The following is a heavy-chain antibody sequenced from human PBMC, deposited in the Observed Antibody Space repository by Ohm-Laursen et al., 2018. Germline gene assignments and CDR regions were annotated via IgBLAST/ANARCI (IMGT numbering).Heavy chain of an antibody. V-gene: IGHV3-48*03. J-gene: IGHJ4*02. D-gene: IGHD5-24*01. CDR2: ISTSGSTI. CDR3: ARDRRDWQQFYDC. Sequence: GSLRLSCAASQFPFSSYEMNWVRQAPGKGLEWVSYISTSGSTIYYADSVKGRFTISRDNAKKSLYLQMNSLRAEDTAVYYCARDRRDWQQFYDCWGQGTLVTVSS. CDR1: QFPFSSYE.